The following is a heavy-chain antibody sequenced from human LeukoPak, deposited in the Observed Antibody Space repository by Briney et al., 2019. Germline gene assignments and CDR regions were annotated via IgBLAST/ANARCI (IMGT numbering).Heavy chain of an antibody. CDR3: AKDGSGWYFDY. CDR2: IFPSGGEI. J-gene: IGHJ4*02. D-gene: IGHD6-19*01. CDR1: GFTFSTFA. Sequence: GGSLRLSCAASGFTFSTFAMIWVRQPPGKGLEWVSSIFPSGGEIHYADSVKGRFTISRDNSKNTLYLQMNSLRAEDTAVYYCAKDGSGWYFDYWGQGTLVTVSS. V-gene: IGHV3-23*01.